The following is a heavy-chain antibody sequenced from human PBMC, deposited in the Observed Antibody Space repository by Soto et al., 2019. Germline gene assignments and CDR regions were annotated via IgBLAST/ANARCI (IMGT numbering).Heavy chain of an antibody. V-gene: IGHV1-18*04. J-gene: IGHJ6*02. Sequence: QVQLVQSEAEVKKPGASVKVSCKASGYIFTSYGFTWVRQAPGQGLEWMGWISGYNGHTNYAEKFQGRVTMTTDTSTRTADVELRSRRSDDTAVYYCARVPHNFDWVPYGLDVWGQGTTVTVAS. CDR1: GYIFTSYG. D-gene: IGHD3-9*01. CDR3: ARVPHNFDWVPYGLDV. CDR2: ISGYNGHT.